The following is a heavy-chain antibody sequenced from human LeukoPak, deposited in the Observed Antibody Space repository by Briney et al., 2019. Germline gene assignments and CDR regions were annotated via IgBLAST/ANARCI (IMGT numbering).Heavy chain of an antibody. Sequence: GASVKVSCKASGGTFSSYAISWVRQAPGQGLEWMGGIIPIFGTANYAQKFQGRVTITMDESTSTAYMELRSPRSDDTAVYYCARGIRGFPFDYWGQGTLVTVSS. CDR2: IIPIFGTA. J-gene: IGHJ4*02. D-gene: IGHD3-22*01. V-gene: IGHV1-69*05. CDR3: ARGIRGFPFDY. CDR1: GGTFSSYA.